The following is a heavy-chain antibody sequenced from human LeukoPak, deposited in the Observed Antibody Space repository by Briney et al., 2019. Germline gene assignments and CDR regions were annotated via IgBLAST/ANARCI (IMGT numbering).Heavy chain of an antibody. CDR2: FDPEDGET. D-gene: IGHD1-26*01. J-gene: IGHJ4*02. V-gene: IGHV1-24*01. CDR1: GYTLTELS. CDR3: ATGMRGSYYDFDY. Sequence: ASVKVSCKVSGYTLTELSMHWVRQAPGKGLGWMGGFDPEDGETIYAQKFQGRVTMTEDTSTDTAYMELSSLRSEDTAVYYCATGMRGSYYDFDYWGQGTLVTVSS.